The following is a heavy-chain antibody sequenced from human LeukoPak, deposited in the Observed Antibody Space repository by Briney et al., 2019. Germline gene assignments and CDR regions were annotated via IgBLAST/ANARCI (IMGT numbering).Heavy chain of an antibody. CDR1: GGTFSSYA. V-gene: IGHV1-69*04. D-gene: IGHD2-2*01. Sequence: ASVKVSCKASGGTFSSYAISWVRQAPGQGLEWMGRIIPILGIANYAQKFQGRVTITADKPTSTAYMELSSLRSEDTAVYYCARDYFYCSSTSCRRYDAFDIWGQGTMVTVSS. CDR2: IIPILGIA. CDR3: ARDYFYCSSTSCRRYDAFDI. J-gene: IGHJ3*02.